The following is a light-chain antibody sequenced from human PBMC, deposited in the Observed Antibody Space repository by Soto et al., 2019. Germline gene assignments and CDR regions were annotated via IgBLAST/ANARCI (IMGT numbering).Light chain of an antibody. CDR3: QQYGSSPRLT. J-gene: IGKJ4*01. Sequence: EIVLTQSPATLSLSPGGRATLSCRASQNINRYLAWYHQKPGQPPRLLIYDASTRATGIPARFSGSGSGTDFTLTISSLEPEDFAVYYCQQYGSSPRLTFGGGTKVDIK. CDR2: DAS. V-gene: IGKV3-11*01. CDR1: QNINRY.